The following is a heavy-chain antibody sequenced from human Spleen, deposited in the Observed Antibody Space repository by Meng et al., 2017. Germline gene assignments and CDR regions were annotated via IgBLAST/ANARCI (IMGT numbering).Heavy chain of an antibody. CDR2: IYHSGNT. CDR3: ARGSMTGAGDFEY. CDR1: GDSISSISW. J-gene: IGHJ4*02. D-gene: IGHD6-13*01. Sequence: VPLQHSGPGLVKPSGTLAPTCAVSGDSISSISWWSWVRQTPGKGLEWIGEIYHSGNTNYNPSLKSRVTISIDKSKNQFSLKLTSVTAADTAVYYCARGSMTGAGDFEYWGQGTLVTVSS. V-gene: IGHV4-4*02.